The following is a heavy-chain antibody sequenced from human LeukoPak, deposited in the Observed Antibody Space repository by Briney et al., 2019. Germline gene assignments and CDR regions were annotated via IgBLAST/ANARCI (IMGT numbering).Heavy chain of an antibody. D-gene: IGHD2-21*02. CDR3: ARDGLLRGEPDY. CDR1: GYTFTGYY. V-gene: IGHV1-2*02. Sequence: ASVKVSCKASGYTFTGYYMHWVRQAPGQGPEWMGWINPNSGGTNYAQKFQGRVTMTRDTSITTAYMELSRLTSDDTAVYYCARDGLLRGEPDYWGQGTLVTVSS. CDR2: INPNSGGT. J-gene: IGHJ4*02.